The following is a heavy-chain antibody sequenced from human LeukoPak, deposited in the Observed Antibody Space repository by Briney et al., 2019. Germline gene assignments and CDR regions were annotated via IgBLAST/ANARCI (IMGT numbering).Heavy chain of an antibody. Sequence: ASVKVSCKASGYTFISYDINWVRQATGQGLEWMGWMNPSSGNTGYAQKFQGRVTMTRNTSISTAYMELSSLRSEDTAVYYCAREHIAVAGTLIRWGQGTLVTVSS. D-gene: IGHD6-19*01. CDR3: AREHIAVAGTLIR. J-gene: IGHJ4*02. CDR2: MNPSSGNT. V-gene: IGHV1-8*01. CDR1: GYTFISYD.